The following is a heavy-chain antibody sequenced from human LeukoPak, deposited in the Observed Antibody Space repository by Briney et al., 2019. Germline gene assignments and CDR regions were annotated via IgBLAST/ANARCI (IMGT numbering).Heavy chain of an antibody. V-gene: IGHV3-49*04. J-gene: IGHJ6*02. D-gene: IGHD5-18*01. CDR2: IRSKAYRGTT. Sequence: GGSLRLSCTASGFTFGDHAMSWVRQAPGKGLEWVGFIRSKAYRGTTEYAESVKGRFTISRDDSKSIAYLQMNSLKTEDTAVNFCSRGPIQLWLHNAMDVWGQGTTVTVSS. CDR1: GFTFGDHA. CDR3: SRGPIQLWLHNAMDV.